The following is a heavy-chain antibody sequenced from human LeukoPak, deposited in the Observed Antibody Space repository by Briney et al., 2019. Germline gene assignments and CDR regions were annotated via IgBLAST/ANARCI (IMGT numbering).Heavy chain of an antibody. CDR3: ARDQDSSGYYLDY. J-gene: IGHJ4*02. CDR2: IYYSGST. V-gene: IGHV4-59*01. Sequence: SETLSLTCTVSGGSISSYYWSWIRQPPGKGVEWIGYIYYSGSTNYNPSLKSRVTISVDTSKNQFSLKLSSVTAADTAVYYCARDQDSSGYYLDYWGQGTLVTVSS. CDR1: GGSISSYY. D-gene: IGHD3-22*01.